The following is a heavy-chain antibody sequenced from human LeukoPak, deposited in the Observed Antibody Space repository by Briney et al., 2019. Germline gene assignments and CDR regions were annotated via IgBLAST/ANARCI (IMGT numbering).Heavy chain of an antibody. CDR2: RYYSVST. D-gene: IGHD3-16*01. CDR3: ARVRGDFETD. CDR1: GGSISSYY. J-gene: IGHJ1*01. Sequence: SETLSLTCSVSGGSISSYYWTWIRQPPGKGLEWIGYRYYSVSTTYNPSLKSRATISVDTSKSLFSLKLISVTAADTAIYYCARVRGDFETDWGQGTLVTVSS. V-gene: IGHV4-59*01.